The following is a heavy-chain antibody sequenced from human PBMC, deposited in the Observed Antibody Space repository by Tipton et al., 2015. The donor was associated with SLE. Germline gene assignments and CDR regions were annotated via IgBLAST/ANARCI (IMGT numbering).Heavy chain of an antibody. Sequence: TLSLTCTVSGGSISSSSYYWGWIRQPPGKGLEWIGCIYYSGRTYYNPSLKSRVTISVDTSKNQFSLKLSSVTAADTAVYYCARVQEEAILTGYFFDYWGQVTLVTVSS. CDR3: ARVQEEAILTGYFFDY. D-gene: IGHD3-9*01. J-gene: IGHJ4*02. CDR1: GGSISSSSYY. CDR2: IYYSGRT. V-gene: IGHV4-39*07.